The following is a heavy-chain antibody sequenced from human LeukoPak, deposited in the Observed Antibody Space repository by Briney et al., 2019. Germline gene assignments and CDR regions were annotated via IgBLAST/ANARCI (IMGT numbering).Heavy chain of an antibody. CDR2: MNPNSGHT. J-gene: IGHJ6*03. CDR3: ARRGYTDMDV. CDR1: GYTFTNYD. V-gene: IGHV1-8*01. D-gene: IGHD5-18*01. Sequence: ASVKASCKASGYTFTNYDINWVRQATGQGLEWMGWMNPNSGHTGYAQKFQGRVTMTRNTSISTAYMELSSLRSGDTAVYYCARRGYTDMDVWGKGTTVTVSS.